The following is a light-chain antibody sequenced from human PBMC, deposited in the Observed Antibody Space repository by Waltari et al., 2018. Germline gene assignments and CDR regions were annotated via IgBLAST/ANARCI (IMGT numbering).Light chain of an antibody. Sequence: DIVMIQSPDSLAVSLGEKATINCKSSQSVLYSSNNKNYLTWYQQKPGQPPKVLIYWASTRESGVPDRFSGSGSGTDFTLTISSLQAEDVAVYYCQQYYSTPFTFGPGTKVDIK. CDR3: QQYYSTPFT. CDR2: WAS. CDR1: QSVLYSSNNKNY. V-gene: IGKV4-1*01. J-gene: IGKJ3*01.